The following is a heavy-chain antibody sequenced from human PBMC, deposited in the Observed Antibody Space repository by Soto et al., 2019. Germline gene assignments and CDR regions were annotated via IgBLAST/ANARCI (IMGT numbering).Heavy chain of an antibody. J-gene: IGHJ4*02. CDR3: ARDDYGDYYFDY. Sequence: XGTLSLTCTVSGGSISSYYWSWIRQPPGKGLEWIGYIYYSGSTNYNPSLKSRVTISVDTSKNQFSLKLSSVTAADTAVYYCARDDYGDYYFDYWGQGTLVTVSS. CDR2: IYYSGST. V-gene: IGHV4-59*01. D-gene: IGHD4-17*01. CDR1: GGSISSYY.